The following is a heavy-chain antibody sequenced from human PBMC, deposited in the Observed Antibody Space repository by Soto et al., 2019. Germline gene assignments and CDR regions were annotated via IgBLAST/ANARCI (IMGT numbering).Heavy chain of an antibody. V-gene: IGHV1-8*01. CDR2: MNPNSGNK. CDR3: ARENSYGMDV. J-gene: IGHJ6*02. D-gene: IGHD1-7*01. CDR1: GYTFTSYD. Sequence: QVQLVQSGAEVKKPGASVKVSCKASGYTFTSYDIHWVRQATGQGLEGMGWMNPNSGNKGYEQKFQGRVTMTRNTSRSTAYMELGSLRAEDPAVYYCARENSYGMDVWGQWTTVTVSS.